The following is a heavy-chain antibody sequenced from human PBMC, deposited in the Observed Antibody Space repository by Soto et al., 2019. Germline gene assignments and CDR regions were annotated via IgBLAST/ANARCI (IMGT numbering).Heavy chain of an antibody. CDR1: GFTFSSYA. J-gene: IGHJ6*02. V-gene: IGHV3-30-3*01. Sequence: QVQLVESGGGVVQPGRSLRLSCAASGFTFSSYAMHWVRQAPGKGLEWVAVISYDGSNKYYADSVKGRFTISRDNSKNKLYLQMNSLSAEDTAVYYCASLWFGELLSHYYYGMDVWGQGTTVTVSS. CDR2: ISYDGSNK. CDR3: ASLWFGELLSHYYYGMDV. D-gene: IGHD3-10*01.